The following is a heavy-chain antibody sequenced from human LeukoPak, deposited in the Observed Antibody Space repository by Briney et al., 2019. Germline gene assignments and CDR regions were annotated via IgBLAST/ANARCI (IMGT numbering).Heavy chain of an antibody. J-gene: IGHJ5*02. CDR1: GFTFKNFG. Sequence: GGSLRLSCAASGFTFKNFGIHWVRQGPDKGLEWVSFIWYDGSDEYYADSVKGRFTISRDNSKNMVYLQMNSLRAEDTAVYYCASVRSGSWDWFDPWGQGTLVTVSS. CDR2: IWYDGSDE. V-gene: IGHV3-33*01. CDR3: ASVRSGSWDWFDP. D-gene: IGHD3-10*01.